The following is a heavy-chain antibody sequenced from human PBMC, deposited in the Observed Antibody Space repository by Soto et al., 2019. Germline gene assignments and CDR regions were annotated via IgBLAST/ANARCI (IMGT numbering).Heavy chain of an antibody. V-gene: IGHV2-5*02. D-gene: IGHD3-10*01. CDR2: IYWDDDK. Sequence: ITLKESGPTLVKPTQTLTLTCTFSGFSLSTSAVGVGGIRQPPGKALEWLALIYWDDDKRHSPSLKSRLTITKDKPKNQVVLTMANMDIVDTATYFCVYLYYNSGRWVACGQGTLVTVSS. CDR3: VYLYYNSGRWVA. CDR1: GFSLSTSAVG. J-gene: IGHJ5*02.